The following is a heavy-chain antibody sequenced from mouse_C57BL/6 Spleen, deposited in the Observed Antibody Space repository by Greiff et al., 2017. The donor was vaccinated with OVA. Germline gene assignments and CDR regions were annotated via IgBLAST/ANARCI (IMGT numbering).Heavy chain of an antibody. J-gene: IGHJ4*01. CDR2: IDPNSGGT. CDR3: ARQDDGYYPYAMDY. V-gene: IGHV1-72*01. D-gene: IGHD2-3*01. Sequence: QVQLQQPGAELVKPGASVKLSCKASGYTFTSYWMHWVKQRPGQGLGWIGRIDPNSGGTKYNEKFKSKATLTVDKPSSTAYMQLSSLTSEDSAVYYCARQDDGYYPYAMDYWGQGTSVTVSS. CDR1: GYTFTSYW.